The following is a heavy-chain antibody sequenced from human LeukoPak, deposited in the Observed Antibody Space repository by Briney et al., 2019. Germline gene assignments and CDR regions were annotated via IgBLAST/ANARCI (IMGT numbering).Heavy chain of an antibody. D-gene: IGHD1-1*01. Sequence: PSETLSLTCAVSGGSIRSYYWSWIRQPPGKGLEWIGYIYYSGSTNYNPSLKSRVTISVDTSKNQFSLKLSPVTAADTAVYYCARDNNNWYGWFHPWGQGTLVTVSS. J-gene: IGHJ5*02. V-gene: IGHV4-59*01. CDR3: ARDNNNWYGWFHP. CDR2: IYYSGST. CDR1: GGSIRSYY.